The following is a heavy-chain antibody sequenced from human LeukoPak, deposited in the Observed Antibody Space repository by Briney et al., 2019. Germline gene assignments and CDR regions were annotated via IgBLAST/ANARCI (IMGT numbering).Heavy chain of an antibody. D-gene: IGHD3-22*01. CDR3: ATDWGQSYDSSGYYYG. V-gene: IGHV1-24*01. CDR1: GYTLTELS. J-gene: IGHJ4*02. Sequence: ASVKVSCKVSGYTLTELSMHWVRQAPGKGLEWMGGFDPEDGETIYAQKFQGRVTMTEDTSTDTAYMELSSLRSEDTAVHYCATDWGQSYDSSGYYYGWGQGTLVTVSS. CDR2: FDPEDGET.